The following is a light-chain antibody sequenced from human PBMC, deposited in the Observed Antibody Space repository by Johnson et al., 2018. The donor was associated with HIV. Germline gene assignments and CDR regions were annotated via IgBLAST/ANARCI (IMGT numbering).Light chain of an antibody. CDR1: SSNIGNNY. CDR2: DNN. Sequence: VLTQPPSVSAAPGQKVTISCSGSSSNIGNNYVSWYQQFPGTAPKLLIYDNNKRPSGIPDRFSGSKSGTSATLGITGLQTGDEADYYCGTWDSSLSAGVFGTGTKVTVL. V-gene: IGLV1-51*01. J-gene: IGLJ1*01. CDR3: GTWDSSLSAGV.